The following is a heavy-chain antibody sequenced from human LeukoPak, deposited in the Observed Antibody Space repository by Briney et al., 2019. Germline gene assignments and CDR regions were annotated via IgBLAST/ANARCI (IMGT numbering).Heavy chain of an antibody. J-gene: IGHJ4*02. CDR2: FDPEDGET. Sequence: ASVKVSCKVSGYTLTELSMHWVRQAPGKGLEWMGGFDPEDGETIYAQKFQGRVTMTEDTSTDTAYMELSSLRSEDTAVYYCARVEFLGTAAGDFDYWGQGTLVTVSS. CDR1: GYTLTELS. CDR3: ARVEFLGTAAGDFDY. V-gene: IGHV1-24*01. D-gene: IGHD6-13*01.